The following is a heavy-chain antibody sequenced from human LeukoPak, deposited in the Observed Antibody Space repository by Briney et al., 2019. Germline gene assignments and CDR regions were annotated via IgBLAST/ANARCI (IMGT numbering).Heavy chain of an antibody. CDR3: AKRARPAAIRGAFDI. CDR2: IKSKTDGGTT. CDR1: GFTFSNAW. Sequence: KPGGFLRLSCAASGFTFSNAWMSWVRQAPGKGLEWVGRIKSKTDGGTTDYAAPVKGRFTISRDDSKNTLYLQMNSLRAEDTAVYYCAKRARPAAIRGAFDIWGQGTMVTVSS. D-gene: IGHD2-2*02. J-gene: IGHJ3*02. V-gene: IGHV3-15*01.